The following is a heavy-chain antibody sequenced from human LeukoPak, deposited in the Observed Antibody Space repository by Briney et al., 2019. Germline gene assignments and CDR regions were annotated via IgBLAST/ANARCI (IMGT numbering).Heavy chain of an antibody. CDR1: GFTFSNAW. Sequence: GGSLRLSCAASGFTFSNAWMSWVRQAPGKGLEWVGRIKSKTDGGTTDYAAPVKGRFTISRDDSKNTLYLQMNSLKTEDTAVYYCTTDLDCSSTGCYSLVPVGYWGQGTLVTVSS. CDR3: TTDLDCSSTGCYSLVPVGY. CDR2: IKSKTDGGTT. D-gene: IGHD2-2*02. J-gene: IGHJ4*02. V-gene: IGHV3-15*01.